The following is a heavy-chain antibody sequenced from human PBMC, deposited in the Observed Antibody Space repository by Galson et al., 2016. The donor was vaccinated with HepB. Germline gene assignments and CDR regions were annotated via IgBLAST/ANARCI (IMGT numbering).Heavy chain of an antibody. D-gene: IGHD3-10*01. Sequence: SVKVSCKASGYTFTNYAMHWVRQAPGQRLEWMGWINAGNGNTKYSQKFQGRVTITRDTSASTAYMELSSLRSEDTAVYYCASRGFGELLPNWFDPWGQGTLVTVSS. CDR3: ASRGFGELLPNWFDP. J-gene: IGHJ5*02. V-gene: IGHV1-3*01. CDR2: INAGNGNT. CDR1: GYTFTNYA.